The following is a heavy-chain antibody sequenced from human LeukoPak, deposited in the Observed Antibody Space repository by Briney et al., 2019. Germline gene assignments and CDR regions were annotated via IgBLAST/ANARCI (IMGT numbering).Heavy chain of an antibody. Sequence: GASVKVSCKVSGYTLTELSMHWVRQAPGKGLEWMGGFDPEDGETIYAQKFQGRVTMTEDTSTDTAYMELSSLRSEDTAVYYCATDRSITMVRGVILGPYYFDYWGQGTLVTVSS. CDR3: ATDRSITMVRGVILGPYYFDY. V-gene: IGHV1-24*01. CDR1: GYTLTELS. CDR2: FDPEDGET. J-gene: IGHJ4*02. D-gene: IGHD3-10*01.